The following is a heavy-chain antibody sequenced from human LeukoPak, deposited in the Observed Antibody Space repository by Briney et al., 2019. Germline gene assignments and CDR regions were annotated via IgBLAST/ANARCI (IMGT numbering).Heavy chain of an antibody. CDR1: GYTFTAYY. CDR2: INPNSGGT. Sequence: ASVKVSCRTSGYTFTAYYIHWVRQAPGQGLEWMGRINPNSGGTDSAQKFQGRVTMTRDTSMNTAYMELSRLRSDDTAVYYCARDLSGISSATYAFDMWGQGTMVTVSS. J-gene: IGHJ3*02. D-gene: IGHD1-14*01. V-gene: IGHV1-2*06. CDR3: ARDLSGISSATYAFDM.